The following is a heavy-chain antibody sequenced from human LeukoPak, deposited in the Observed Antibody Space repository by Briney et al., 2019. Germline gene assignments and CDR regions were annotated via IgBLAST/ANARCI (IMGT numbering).Heavy chain of an antibody. V-gene: IGHV4-59*12. D-gene: IGHD3-10*01. Sequence: PSETLSLTCTVSGVSISSYYRSWLRQPPGKGLEWIGYIYYSGSTNYNPSLKSRVTISVDTSKNQFSLKLSSVTAADTAVYYCARAQGLLWFGELYPNYFDYWGQGTLVTVSS. J-gene: IGHJ4*02. CDR3: ARAQGLLWFGELYPNYFDY. CDR1: GVSISSYY. CDR2: IYYSGST.